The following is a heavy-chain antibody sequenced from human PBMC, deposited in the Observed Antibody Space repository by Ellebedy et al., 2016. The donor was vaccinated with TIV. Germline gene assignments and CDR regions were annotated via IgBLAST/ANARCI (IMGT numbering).Heavy chain of an antibody. CDR3: ARSAALGTPDKGLDV. D-gene: IGHD1-1*01. Sequence: PGGSLRLSCAASVFTFITYGMHAVRLAPGQGPDWVSTVGTDGESYYADSVVGRFIISRVDAKNSVYLQMDNLKTGDTATYYCARSAALGTPDKGLDVWGQGTQVTVSS. J-gene: IGHJ6*02. CDR2: VGTDGES. V-gene: IGHV3-13*01. CDR1: VFTFITYG.